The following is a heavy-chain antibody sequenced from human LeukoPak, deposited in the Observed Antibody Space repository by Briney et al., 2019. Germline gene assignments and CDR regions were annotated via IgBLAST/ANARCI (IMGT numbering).Heavy chain of an antibody. Sequence: GGSLRLSCAASGLTFDDYAMHWVRQAPGKGLEWVSGISWNSGSIGYADSVKGRFTISRDNAKNSLYLQMNSLRAEDTALYYCAKDMYDLSRSAMGGYYHYGMDVWGQGTTVTVSS. CDR3: AKDMYDLSRSAMGGYYHYGMDV. CDR2: ISWNSGSI. V-gene: IGHV3-9*01. CDR1: GLTFDDYA. J-gene: IGHJ6*02. D-gene: IGHD2-2*01.